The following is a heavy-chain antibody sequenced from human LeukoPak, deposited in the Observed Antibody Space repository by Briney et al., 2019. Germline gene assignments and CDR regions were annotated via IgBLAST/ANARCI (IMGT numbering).Heavy chain of an antibody. J-gene: IGHJ4*02. CDR1: GFTFSSYA. D-gene: IGHD3-10*01. Sequence: GGSLRLSCAASGFTFSSYAMSWVRQAPGKGLEWVSAISGSGGSTYYADSVKGRFTISRDNSKNTLYLQMNSLRAEDTAVYYCVHMVRGVAGGFDYWGQGTLVTVSS. V-gene: IGHV3-23*01. CDR2: ISGSGGST. CDR3: VHMVRGVAGGFDY.